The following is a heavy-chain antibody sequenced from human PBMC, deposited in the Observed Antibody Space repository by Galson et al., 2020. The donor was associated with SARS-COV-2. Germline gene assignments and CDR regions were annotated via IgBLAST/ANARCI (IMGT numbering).Heavy chain of an antibody. V-gene: IGHV3-64D*09. CDR2: IYSNGGTS. Sequence: GGSMRLSCSASGFTFSDFAMHWVRQAPGKGLEYVSAIYSNGGTSFYADSVNGRFTMSRDNAKNTFYLQMTGLRVEDTAFYYCLSFSSTRDNYWGQGTLVTVTS. CDR3: LSFSSTRDNY. J-gene: IGHJ4*02. D-gene: IGHD6-13*01. CDR1: GFTFSDFA.